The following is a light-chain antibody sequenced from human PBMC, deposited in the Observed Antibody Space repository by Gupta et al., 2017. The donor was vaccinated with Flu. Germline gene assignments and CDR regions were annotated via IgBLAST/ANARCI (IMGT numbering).Light chain of an antibody. CDR1: QSVLYSSKNKNY. CDR2: WAS. J-gene: IGKJ2*02. V-gene: IGKV4-1*01. Sequence: DIVMTQSPDSLAVSLGERATINCKSSQSVLYSSKNKNYLAWYQQKPGQSPKLLIYWASTRESGVPDRFSGRGSGTDFTLTISSLQAEDVAVYYCQQDDSIPCTFGQGTKVDIK. CDR3: QQDDSIPCT.